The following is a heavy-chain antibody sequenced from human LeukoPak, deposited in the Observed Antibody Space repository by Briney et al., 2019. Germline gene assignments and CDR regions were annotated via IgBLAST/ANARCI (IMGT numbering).Heavy chain of an antibody. V-gene: IGHV4-59*01. J-gene: IGHJ4*02. Sequence: SETLSPTCTVSGGSIDSYYWSWIRQPPGKGLEWIGYIYYTGSTEYHPSLKSRVTISLDTSKNQFSLKLTSVTAADMAVYYCARVYQSAEYYFDYWGQGNLVSVSS. D-gene: IGHD2-2*01. CDR1: GGSIDSYY. CDR2: IYYTGST. CDR3: ARVYQSAEYYFDY.